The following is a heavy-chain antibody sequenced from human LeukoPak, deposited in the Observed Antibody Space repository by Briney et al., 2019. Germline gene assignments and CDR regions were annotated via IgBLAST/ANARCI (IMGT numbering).Heavy chain of an antibody. Sequence: GGSLRLSCAASGFTFSSYWMSWVRQAPGKGLEWVANIKQDGSEKYYVDSVKGRFTISRDNAKKSLYLQMNSLRAEDTAVYYCARDSGNSDYYYYYYMDVWGKGTTVTVSS. CDR2: IKQDGSEK. CDR1: GFTFSSYW. CDR3: ARDSGNSDYYYYYYMDV. V-gene: IGHV3-7*01. J-gene: IGHJ6*03. D-gene: IGHD1-26*01.